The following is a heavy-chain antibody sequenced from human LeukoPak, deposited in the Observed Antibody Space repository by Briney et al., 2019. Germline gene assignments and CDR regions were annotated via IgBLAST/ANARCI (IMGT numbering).Heavy chain of an antibody. CDR1: GFTFSDSY. J-gene: IGHJ4*02. CDR2: ISGSGHDI. V-gene: IGHV3-11*01. D-gene: IGHD6-25*01. CDR3: TRSARPLDS. Sequence: GGSLRLSCAASGFTFSDSYMSWIRQAPGKGLEYLSYISGSGHDIMYADSVRGRFTISGDNARNSLYLQMNSLRAEDTAVYYCTRSARPLDSWGQGTLVTVSS.